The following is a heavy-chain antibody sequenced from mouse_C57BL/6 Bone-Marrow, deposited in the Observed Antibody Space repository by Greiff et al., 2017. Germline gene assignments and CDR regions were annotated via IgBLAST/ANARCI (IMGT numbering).Heavy chain of an antibody. CDR3: ARRAHYYGSSYWYFDV. V-gene: IGHV5-17*01. CDR1: GFTFSDYG. CDR2: ISSGSSPI. Sequence: EVKLLESGGGLVKPGGSLKLSCAASGFTFSDYGMHWVRQAPEKGLEWVAYISSGSSPIYYADTVKGRFTISRDNAKNTLFLQMTSLRSEDTAMYYCARRAHYYGSSYWYFDVWGTGTTVTVSS. J-gene: IGHJ1*03. D-gene: IGHD1-1*01.